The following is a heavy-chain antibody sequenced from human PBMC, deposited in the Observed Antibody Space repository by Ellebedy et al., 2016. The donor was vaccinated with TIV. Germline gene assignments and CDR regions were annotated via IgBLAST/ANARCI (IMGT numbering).Heavy chain of an antibody. CDR2: IYYTGST. J-gene: IGHJ3*01. Sequence: MPSETLSLTCTVSGGSINSYFWTWIRQPPGKGLEWIGYIYYTGSTNHNPSLENPVSISVDTSRNQFSLKLSSVTAADTDLYYWARSATPFDAFDVWGPGTVVTVSS. CDR3: ARSATPFDAFDV. V-gene: IGHV4-59*01. CDR1: GGSINSYF.